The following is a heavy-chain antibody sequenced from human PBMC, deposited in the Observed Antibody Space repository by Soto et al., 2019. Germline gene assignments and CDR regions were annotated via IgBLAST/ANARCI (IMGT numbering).Heavy chain of an antibody. CDR1: GGTLSSYA. Sequence: ASVKVSFKASGGTLSSYAISWVRHAPGQGLEWMGGIIPIFGTANYAQKFQGRVTITADESTSTAYMELSSLRSEDTAVYYCARSVGSGSYYPNPYYYYGMDVWGQGTTVTVSS. CDR3: ARSVGSGSYYPNPYYYYGMDV. V-gene: IGHV1-69*13. CDR2: IIPIFGTA. D-gene: IGHD3-10*01. J-gene: IGHJ6*02.